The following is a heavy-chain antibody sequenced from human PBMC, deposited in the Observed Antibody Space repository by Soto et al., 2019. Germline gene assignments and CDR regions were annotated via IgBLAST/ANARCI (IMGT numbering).Heavy chain of an antibody. J-gene: IGHJ6*02. D-gene: IGHD2-2*01. V-gene: IGHV1-69*04. CDR2: IIPILGIA. CDR3: ARDPAYCSSTSCSDGWRYYYYGMDV. Sequence: SVKVSCKASGGTFSSYTISWVRQAPGQGLEWMGRIIPILGIANYAQKFQGRVTITADKSTSTAYMELSSLRSEDTAVYYCARDPAYCSSTSCSDGWRYYYYGMDVWG. CDR1: GGTFSSYT.